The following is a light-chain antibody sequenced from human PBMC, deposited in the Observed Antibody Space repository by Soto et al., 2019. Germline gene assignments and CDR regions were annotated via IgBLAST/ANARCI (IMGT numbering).Light chain of an antibody. V-gene: IGKV3-20*01. CDR3: QQYGSSPIT. J-gene: IGKJ5*01. CDR2: DAS. Sequence: EVVLTHSPATLSLSPWEIATLSCRASQSVRTSLAWYQHKPGQAPRLVIYDASLRANGVPARFGGSGSGTDFTLTISRLEPEDFAVYYCQQYGSSPITFGQGTRLEIK. CDR1: QSVRTS.